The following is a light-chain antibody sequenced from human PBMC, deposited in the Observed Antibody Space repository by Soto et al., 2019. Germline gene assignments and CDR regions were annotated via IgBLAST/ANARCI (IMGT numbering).Light chain of an antibody. CDR2: DAS. J-gene: IGKJ2*01. CDR3: QNYDDIPL. V-gene: IGKV1-33*01. CDR1: QDIKND. Sequence: DIQMTQSPSSLSASVGDRVTITCQASQDIKNDLNWYQQKPGKAPKLLISDASTLETGVPSRFSGXXXGTXXTXXXSXXQTXXXXTXYCQNYDDIPLFGQGTKLEIK.